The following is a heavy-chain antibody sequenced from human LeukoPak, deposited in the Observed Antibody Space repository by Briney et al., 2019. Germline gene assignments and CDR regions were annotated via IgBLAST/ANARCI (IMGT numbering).Heavy chain of an antibody. CDR1: GGSICSGDYY. J-gene: IGHJ6*02. V-gene: IGHV4-30-4*01. D-gene: IGHD1-26*01. Sequence: SQTLSLTCTVSGGSICSGDYYWSWIRQPPGKGLEWIGYIYYSGSTYYNPSLKSRVTISVDTSKNQFSLKLSSVTAADTAVYYCARDNKWAYYYGMDVWGQGTTVTVSS. CDR2: IYYSGST. CDR3: ARDNKWAYYYGMDV.